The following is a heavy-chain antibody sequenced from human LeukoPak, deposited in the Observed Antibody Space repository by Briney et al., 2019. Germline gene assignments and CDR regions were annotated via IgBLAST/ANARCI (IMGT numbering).Heavy chain of an antibody. V-gene: IGHV3-23*01. CDR1: GFTFSSSA. Sequence: GGSLRLSCAASGFTFSSSAMSWVRQAPGKGLEWVSVISASGGSTYYADSVKGRFTISRDNAKNSVYLQMNSLRAEDTALYYCARGRYSGSYLLDYWGQGTLVTVSS. D-gene: IGHD1-26*01. CDR2: ISASGGST. J-gene: IGHJ4*02. CDR3: ARGRYSGSYLLDY.